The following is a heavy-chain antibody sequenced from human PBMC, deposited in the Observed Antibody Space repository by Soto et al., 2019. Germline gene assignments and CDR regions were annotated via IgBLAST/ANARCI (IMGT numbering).Heavy chain of an antibody. D-gene: IGHD3-9*01. CDR1: GASISSYNY. V-gene: IGHV4-39*02. CDR2: IIYSGDI. Sequence: PSETLSLTCNVSGASISSYNYWGWFRQPPGKGLEWIGSIIYSGDIMYNPSLQSRLTLFVDTSKNQFSLKLSSVTAADTAVYYCSRDRVSRYFDWLPRSDYYGMDVWGQGTTVTVSS. J-gene: IGHJ6*02. CDR3: SRDRVSRYFDWLPRSDYYGMDV.